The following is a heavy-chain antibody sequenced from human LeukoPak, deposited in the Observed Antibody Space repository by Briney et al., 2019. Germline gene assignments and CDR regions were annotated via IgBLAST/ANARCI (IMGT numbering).Heavy chain of an antibody. Sequence: GGSLRHSCAASGFTFSTYWMSWVRQAPGRGLEWVANIKHDGSDKKYVDSVKGRFTISRDNAKRSLYLQMNSLRAEDTAVYYCARKMNIVGAQGWGYGLDVWGHGTTVTVPS. J-gene: IGHJ6*02. D-gene: IGHD1-26*01. CDR1: GFTFSTYW. CDR3: ARKMNIVGAQGWGYGLDV. V-gene: IGHV3-7*05. CDR2: IKHDGSDK.